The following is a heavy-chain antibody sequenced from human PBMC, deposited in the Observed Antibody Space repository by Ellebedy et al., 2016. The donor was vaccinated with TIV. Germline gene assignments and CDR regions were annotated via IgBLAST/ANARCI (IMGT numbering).Heavy chain of an antibody. CDR1: GFTFRNAW. D-gene: IGHD6-19*01. CDR2: IKSNADGGTT. J-gene: IGHJ4*02. CDR3: STYNTDSGWL. V-gene: IGHV3-15*01. Sequence: GGSLRLSXAASGFTFRNAWMHWVRQAPGKGLEWIGRIKSNADGGTTDYGAPAEGRLTISRDDSKNTLYLQMSSLKIEDTAVYYCSTYNTDSGWLWGQGTLVIVSS.